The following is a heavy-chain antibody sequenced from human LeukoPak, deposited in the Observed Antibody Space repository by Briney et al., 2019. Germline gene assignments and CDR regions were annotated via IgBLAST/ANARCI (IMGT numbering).Heavy chain of an antibody. D-gene: IGHD2-15*01. CDR3: AKSRMRIRFDP. V-gene: IGHV3-30*18. Sequence: GGSLRLSCAASGFTFSSYVMHWVRQAPGKGLEWVAVISYDGSNKYYADSVKGRFTISRDNSKNTLYLQMNSLRAEDTAVYYCAKSRMRIRFDPWGQGTLVTVSS. J-gene: IGHJ5*02. CDR1: GFTFSSYV. CDR2: ISYDGSNK.